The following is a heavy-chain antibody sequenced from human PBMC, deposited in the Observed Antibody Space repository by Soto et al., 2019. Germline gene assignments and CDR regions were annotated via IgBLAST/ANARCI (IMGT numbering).Heavy chain of an antibody. Sequence: GAAVKVSCKASGGTFSSYAISWVRQAPGQGLEWMGGIIPIFGTANYAQKFQGRVTITADESTSTAYMELSSLRYEDTAVYYCARYHYDSSGYYYGPRYLAYSAQGTLVTVSS. D-gene: IGHD3-22*01. CDR3: ARYHYDSSGYYYGPRYLAY. J-gene: IGHJ4*02. CDR1: GGTFSSYA. V-gene: IGHV1-69*13. CDR2: IIPIFGTA.